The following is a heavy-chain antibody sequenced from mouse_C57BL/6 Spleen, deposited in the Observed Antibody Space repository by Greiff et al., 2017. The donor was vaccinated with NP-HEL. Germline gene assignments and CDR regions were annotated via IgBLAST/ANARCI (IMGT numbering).Heavy chain of an antibody. CDR2: IWGDGST. Sequence: VKVVESGPGLVAPSQSLSITCTVSGFSLTSYGVSWVRQPPGKGLEWLGVIWGDGSTNYHSALISRLSISKDNSKSQVFLKLNSLQTDDTATYYCAKHERLRRGTWFAYWGQGTLVTVSA. V-gene: IGHV2-3*01. CDR3: AKHERLRRGTWFAY. D-gene: IGHD2-4*01. CDR1: GFSLTSYG. J-gene: IGHJ3*01.